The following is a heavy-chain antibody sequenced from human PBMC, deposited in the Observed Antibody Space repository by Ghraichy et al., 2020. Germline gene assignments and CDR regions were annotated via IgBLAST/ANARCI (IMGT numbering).Heavy chain of an antibody. Sequence: CAASGFTFSGYWMSWVRQAPGKGLEWVANIKQDGSEQYYVDSVKGRFTISRDNAKNSLFLQMNSLRAEDTAVYYCARDLSHYNILTGYYRGNWFDPWGQGTLVTVSS. J-gene: IGHJ5*02. CDR2: IKQDGSEQ. V-gene: IGHV3-7*03. D-gene: IGHD3-9*01. CDR3: ARDLSHYNILTGYYRGNWFDP. CDR1: GFTFSGYW.